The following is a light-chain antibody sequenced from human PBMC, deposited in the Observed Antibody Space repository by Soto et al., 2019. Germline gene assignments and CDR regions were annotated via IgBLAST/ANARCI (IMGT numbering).Light chain of an antibody. CDR3: QQYGSSPIT. CDR2: AAS. J-gene: IGKJ5*01. CDR1: QSISSY. Sequence: DIQMTQSPSSLSASVGDRVTITCRASQSISSYLNWYQQKPGQAPKLLIYAASSRPPGLPARFRGRGSGPAFPLTISRLEPEDFSVYYCQQYGSSPITFGQGTRLEI. V-gene: IGKV1-39*01.